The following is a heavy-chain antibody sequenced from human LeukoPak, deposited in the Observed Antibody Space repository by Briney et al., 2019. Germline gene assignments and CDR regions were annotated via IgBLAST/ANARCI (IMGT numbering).Heavy chain of an antibody. Sequence: GGSLRLSCLAYGLTFSSYAIHWVRQAPGKGLEYVSAISSNGGSTYYADSVKGRFTISRDNSKNTLYLQMSSLRAEDTAVYYCVKGDSSGDYLHYWGQGTLVTVSS. CDR1: GLTFSSYA. CDR2: ISSNGGST. CDR3: VKGDSSGDYLHY. D-gene: IGHD2-21*01. V-gene: IGHV3-64D*09. J-gene: IGHJ4*02.